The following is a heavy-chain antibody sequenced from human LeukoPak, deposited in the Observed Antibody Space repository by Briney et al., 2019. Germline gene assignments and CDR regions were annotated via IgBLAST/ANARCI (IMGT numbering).Heavy chain of an antibody. Sequence: SETLSLTCAVPGGSISSYYWSWIRQPPGKGLEWIGYIYYSGSTNYNPSLKSRVTISVDTSKNQFSLKLSSVTAADTAVYYCASRDGIAAAAFDIWGQGTMVTVSS. D-gene: IGHD6-13*01. CDR3: ASRDGIAAAAFDI. CDR2: IYYSGST. CDR1: GGSISSYY. V-gene: IGHV4-59*08. J-gene: IGHJ3*02.